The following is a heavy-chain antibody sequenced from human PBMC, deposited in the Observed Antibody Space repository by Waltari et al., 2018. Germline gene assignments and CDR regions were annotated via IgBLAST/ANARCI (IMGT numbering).Heavy chain of an antibody. Sequence: EVQLVQSGAEVKKPGESLKISCKGSGYSFTSDWIGWVRQMPGKGLEWVGGTFPGDSDTRYRPPFHGQVTISADKSISTAYLQWSSLKASDPAMYYCARGGGGSRDAFDIWGQGTMVTVSS. J-gene: IGHJ3*02. CDR2: TFPGDSDT. D-gene: IGHD1-26*01. V-gene: IGHV5-51*01. CDR3: ARGGGGSRDAFDI. CDR1: GYSFTSDW.